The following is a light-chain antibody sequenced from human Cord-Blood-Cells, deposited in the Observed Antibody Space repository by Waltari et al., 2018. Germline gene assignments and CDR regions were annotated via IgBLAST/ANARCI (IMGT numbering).Light chain of an antibody. V-gene: IGKV3-15*01. CDR1: QSVSSN. CDR3: QQYNNWPLLT. J-gene: IGKJ4*01. Sequence: EIVMTQSPATLSVSPGERATLSCRASQSVSSNLAWYQQKPGQAPRPLIYGASTRATGIPGRFSGSGSGKEFTLTISSLQSEDFSVYYCQQYNNWPLLTFGGGTKVEIK. CDR2: GAS.